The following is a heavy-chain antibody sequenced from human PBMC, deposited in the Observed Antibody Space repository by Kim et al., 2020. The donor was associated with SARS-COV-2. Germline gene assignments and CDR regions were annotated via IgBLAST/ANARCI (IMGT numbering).Heavy chain of an antibody. Sequence: STYYAGSVKGRFTIYRDIPKDTLYLQMNSLRAEYTAVYYCSSSTVGAYFDYWGQGSLVTVSS. CDR3: SSSTVGAYFDY. V-gene: IGHV3-53*01. J-gene: IGHJ4*02. D-gene: IGHD1-26*01. CDR2: ST.